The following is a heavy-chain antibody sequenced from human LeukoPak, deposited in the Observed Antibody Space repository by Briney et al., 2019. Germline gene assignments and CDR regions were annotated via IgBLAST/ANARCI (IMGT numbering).Heavy chain of an antibody. Sequence: GGSLRLSCAASGFTVSSNYMSWVRQAPGKGLEWVSVIYSGGSTYYADSVKGRFTISRDNSKNTLYLQMNSLRAEDTAVYYCARSRYNWNYVGAFDIWGQGTMVTVSS. D-gene: IGHD1-7*01. J-gene: IGHJ3*02. CDR3: ARSRYNWNYVGAFDI. CDR2: IYSGGST. V-gene: IGHV3-66*01. CDR1: GFTVSSNY.